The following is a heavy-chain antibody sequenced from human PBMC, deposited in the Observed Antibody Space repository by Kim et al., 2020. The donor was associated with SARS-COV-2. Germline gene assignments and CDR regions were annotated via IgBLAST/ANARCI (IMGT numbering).Heavy chain of an antibody. J-gene: IGHJ2*01. CDR3: ARRIGRGYSYGYSPPNWYFDL. CDR1: GYTFTGYY. CDR2: INPNSGGT. D-gene: IGHD5-18*01. V-gene: IGHV1-2*02. Sequence: ASVKVSCKASGYTFTGYYMHWVRQAPGQGLEWMGWINPNSGGTNYAQKFQGRVTMTRDTSISTAYMELSRLRSDDTAVYYCARRIGRGYSYGYSPPNWYFDLWGRGTLVTVSS.